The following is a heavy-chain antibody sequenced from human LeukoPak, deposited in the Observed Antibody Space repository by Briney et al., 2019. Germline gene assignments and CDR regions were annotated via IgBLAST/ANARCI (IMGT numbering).Heavy chain of an antibody. V-gene: IGHV4-59*08. D-gene: IGHD1-26*01. J-gene: IGHJ4*02. CDR2: IYYSGTT. Sequence: PSETLSLTCTASGGSISSYYWSWIRQPPGKGLEWIGYIYYSGTTNYNPSLKSRVTISVDTSKNQFSLKLSSVTAADTAVYYCARLYGGNFDYWGQGTLVTVSS. CDR1: GGSISSYY. CDR3: ARLYGGNFDY.